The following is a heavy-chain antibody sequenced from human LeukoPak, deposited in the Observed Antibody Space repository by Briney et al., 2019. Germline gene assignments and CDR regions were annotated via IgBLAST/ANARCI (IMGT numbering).Heavy chain of an antibody. J-gene: IGHJ4*02. V-gene: IGHV3-53*01. CDR2: IYPDGRA. Sequence: GGSLRLSCVASGFIVSDNYMSWIRQAPGKEPQWVSIIYPDGRAFYADAVKGRCTISRDNSRNTLYLQMNSLRADDTALYARGRMPNGADNWGQGTLVTVSS. CDR1: GFIVSDNY. CDR3: GRMPNGADN. D-gene: IGHD1-26*01.